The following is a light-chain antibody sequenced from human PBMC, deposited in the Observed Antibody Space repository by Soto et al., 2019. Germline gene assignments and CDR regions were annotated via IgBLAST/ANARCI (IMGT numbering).Light chain of an antibody. Sequence: DIVLTQSPGTLSLSPGERDTLSCRASQSISSSYLAWYQQKPGQAPRLLVYGASSRATGIPDRFSGSGSGTDFTLTISRLEPEDFAVYYCQQYGSSRFTFGPGTKVDIK. CDR3: QQYGSSRFT. CDR2: GAS. J-gene: IGKJ3*01. CDR1: QSISSSY. V-gene: IGKV3-20*01.